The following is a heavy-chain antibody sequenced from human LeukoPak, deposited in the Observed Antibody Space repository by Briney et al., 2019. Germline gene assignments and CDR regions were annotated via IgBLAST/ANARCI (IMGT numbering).Heavy chain of an antibody. CDR3: ASRNYYGYEESYY. Sequence: GGSLRLSCAASGFTFSSYAMSWVRQAPGKGLEWVSAISGSGGSTYYADSVKGRFTISRDNSKNTLYLQMNGLRAEDTAVYYCASRNYYGYEESYYWGQGTLVTVSS. V-gene: IGHV3-23*01. CDR1: GFTFSSYA. J-gene: IGHJ4*02. D-gene: IGHD3-10*01. CDR2: ISGSGGST.